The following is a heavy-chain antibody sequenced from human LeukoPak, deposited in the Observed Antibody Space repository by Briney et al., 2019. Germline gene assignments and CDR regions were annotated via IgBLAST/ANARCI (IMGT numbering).Heavy chain of an antibody. J-gene: IGHJ4*02. D-gene: IGHD4-11*01. Sequence: PSETLSLTCVVSGRSFTSDYWSWIRQPPGKGLEWIGEINHSGSTNYNPSLKSRVTISVDTSKNQFSLKLSSVTAADPAVYYCGRCMTTVTRFRFHPSLYWGQGTLVTVSS. CDR1: GRSFTSDY. CDR3: GRCMTTVTRFRFHPSLY. V-gene: IGHV4-34*01. CDR2: INHSGST.